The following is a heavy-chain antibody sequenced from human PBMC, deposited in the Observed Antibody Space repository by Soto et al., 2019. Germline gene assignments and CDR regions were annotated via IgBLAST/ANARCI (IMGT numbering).Heavy chain of an antibody. Sequence: QVQLVESGGGVAQPGTSLRLSCAASGFTFSRYGMHWVRQAPGKGLEWVAMIWYDGSHKNYGDSVKGRFTIARDNPKNSLFLLRDSLGVEDTALYYCARDRRDDRGNWFDPWGQGIMVTVSS. J-gene: IGHJ5*02. CDR3: ARDRRDDRGNWFDP. CDR2: IWYDGSHK. V-gene: IGHV3-33*01. CDR1: GFTFSRYG. D-gene: IGHD3-10*01.